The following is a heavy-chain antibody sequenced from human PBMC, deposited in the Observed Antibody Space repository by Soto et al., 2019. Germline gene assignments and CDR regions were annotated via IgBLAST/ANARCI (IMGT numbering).Heavy chain of an antibody. D-gene: IGHD5-18*01. CDR3: GRCRTDSYAMDV. V-gene: IGHV1-18*01. CDR1: GYSFTSYG. CDR2: IRPYNGRT. J-gene: IGHJ6*02. Sequence: ASVKVSCKASGYSFTSYGIGWVRQVPGQGPEWMGWIRPYNGRTNYAQSVKGRVVMTTDISTNTVYLELRSLRSDDSAIYYCGRCRTDSYAMDVWGQGTTVTDSS.